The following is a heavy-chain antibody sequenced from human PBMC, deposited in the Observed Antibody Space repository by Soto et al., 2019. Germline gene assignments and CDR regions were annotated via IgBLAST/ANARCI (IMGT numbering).Heavy chain of an antibody. Sequence: QVQLVESGGGVVQPGRSLRLSCAASGFTFSSYGMHWVRQAPGKGLEWVAVISYDGSNKYYADSVKGRFTISRDNSKNTLYLQMNSLRAEDTAVYYCAKELGSSSFVDVWGQGTTVTVSS. CDR1: GFTFSSYG. CDR3: AKELGSSSFVDV. CDR2: ISYDGSNK. V-gene: IGHV3-30*18. D-gene: IGHD6-13*01. J-gene: IGHJ6*02.